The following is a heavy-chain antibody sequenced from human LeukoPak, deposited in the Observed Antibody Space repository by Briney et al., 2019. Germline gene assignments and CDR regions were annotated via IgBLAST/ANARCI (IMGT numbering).Heavy chain of an antibody. CDR3: ARDGLGSRPLDY. V-gene: IGHV4-4*07. Sequence: PSETLSLTCAVYGGSFSGYYWSWIRQPAGKGLEWIGRIYSSGSTNYNPSLKSRVTMSVDTSKNQFSLKLSSVTAADTAVYYCARDGLGSRPLDYWGQGTLVTVSS. J-gene: IGHJ4*02. CDR2: IYSSGST. CDR1: GGSFSGYY. D-gene: IGHD2-15*01.